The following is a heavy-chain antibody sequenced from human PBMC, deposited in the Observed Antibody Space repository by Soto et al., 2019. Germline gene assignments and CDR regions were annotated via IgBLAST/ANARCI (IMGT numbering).Heavy chain of an antibody. CDR1: GFTFSDYY. CDR3: ARDGTSSFYYYYGMDV. V-gene: IGHV3-11*05. Sequence: QVQLVESGGGLVKPGGSLRLSCAASGFTFSDYYMSWIRQAPGKGLEWVSYISSSSSYTNYADSMKGRFTISRDNAKNSLYLQMNSLRAEDTAVYYCARDGTSSFYYYYGMDVWGQGTTVTVSS. CDR2: ISSSSSYT. D-gene: IGHD2-2*01. J-gene: IGHJ6*02.